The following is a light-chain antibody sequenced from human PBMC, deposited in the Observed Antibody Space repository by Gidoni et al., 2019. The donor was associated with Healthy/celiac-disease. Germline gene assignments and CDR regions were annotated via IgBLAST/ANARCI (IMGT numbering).Light chain of an antibody. V-gene: IGKV3-20*01. CDR1: QSASSSY. J-gene: IGKJ2*01. Sequence: EIVLTQSPSTLSLAPGERATLSCRASQSASSSYIAWYQQKPGQTPRLLIYGASSRATGIPDRFSGSGSGTVFTLTISRLEPEYFAVYYCQQCGSSSYTFGQGTRLEIK. CDR2: GAS. CDR3: QQCGSSSYT.